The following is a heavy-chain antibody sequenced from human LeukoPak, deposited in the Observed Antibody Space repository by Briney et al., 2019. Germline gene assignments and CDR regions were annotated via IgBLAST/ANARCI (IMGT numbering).Heavy chain of an antibody. D-gene: IGHD1-1*01. CDR1: GFTFSRYP. V-gene: IGHV3-23*01. J-gene: IGHJ4*02. CDR2: ISDDSSDT. Sequence: PGGSLTLSCKPSGFTFSRYPMAWVRQAPGKGLEWVSIISDDSSDTHYSDSLKGRFTISRDNSWKTLSLQMNSLRVEDTAVYYCARGQTSTTRHFDYWGQGTVVTVSS. CDR3: ARGQTSTTRHFDY.